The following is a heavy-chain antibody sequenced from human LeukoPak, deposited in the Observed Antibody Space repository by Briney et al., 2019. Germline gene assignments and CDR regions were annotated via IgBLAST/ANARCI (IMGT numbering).Heavy chain of an antibody. CDR3: VRHSRVVAFDY. Sequence: SETLSLTCTVSGGSMSSYYWSWIRQPAGKGLEWIGRVYTSGNTNYNPSLKSRVTMSVDTSKNQFSLKLTSVTAADTAVYYCVRHSRVVAFDYWGQGNLVTVSS. CDR2: VYTSGNT. V-gene: IGHV4-4*07. CDR1: GGSMSSYY. D-gene: IGHD2-15*01. J-gene: IGHJ4*02.